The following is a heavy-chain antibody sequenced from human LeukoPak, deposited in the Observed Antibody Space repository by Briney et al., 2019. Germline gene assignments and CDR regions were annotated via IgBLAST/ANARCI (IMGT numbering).Heavy chain of an antibody. J-gene: IGHJ2*01. CDR3: AGYGNYWDWYFDL. CDR2: IYHSGST. D-gene: IGHD4-11*01. Sequence: SETLSLTCTVSGGSISSYYWSWIRQPPGKGLEWIGSIYHSGSTNYNPSLKSRVTISVDTSKNQFSLKLRSVTAADTAVYYCAGYGNYWDWYFDLWGRGTLVTVSS. CDR1: GGSISSYY. V-gene: IGHV4-59*01.